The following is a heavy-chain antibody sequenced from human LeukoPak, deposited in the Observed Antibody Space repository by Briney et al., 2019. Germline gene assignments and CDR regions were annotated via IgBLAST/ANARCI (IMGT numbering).Heavy chain of an antibody. CDR2: IKQDGSEK. CDR3: ARDQGGSSWFRSTYFDY. Sequence: PGGSLRLSCAASGFTFSSYWMSWVRQAPGKGLEWVANIKQDGSEKYYVDSVKGRFTISRDNAKNSLYLQMNSLRAEDTAVYYCARDQGGSSWFRSTYFDYWGQGTLVTVSS. CDR1: GFTFSSYW. V-gene: IGHV3-7*03. D-gene: IGHD6-13*01. J-gene: IGHJ4*02.